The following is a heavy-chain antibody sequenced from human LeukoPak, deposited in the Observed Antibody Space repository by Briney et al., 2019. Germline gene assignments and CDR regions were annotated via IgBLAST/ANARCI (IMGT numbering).Heavy chain of an antibody. Sequence: GESLRISCKGSGYTFSSYWIGWVRQMPGKGLEWMGIIYPGDSDTRYSPSFQGQVTISADKSISTAYLQWSSLKASGTAMYYCATQGSSGWDDAFDIWGQGTMVTVSS. CDR3: ATQGSSGWDDAFDI. J-gene: IGHJ3*02. CDR1: GYTFSSYW. V-gene: IGHV5-51*01. D-gene: IGHD6-19*01. CDR2: IYPGDSDT.